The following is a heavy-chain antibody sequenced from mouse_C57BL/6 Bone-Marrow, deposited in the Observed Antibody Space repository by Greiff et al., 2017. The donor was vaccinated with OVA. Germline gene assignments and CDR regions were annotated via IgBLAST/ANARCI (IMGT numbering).Heavy chain of an antibody. D-gene: IGHD2-4*01. V-gene: IGHV5-12*01. CDR1: GFTFSDYY. J-gene: IGHJ3*01. CDR2: ISNGGGST. CDR3: ARFLYYDYDEGFAY. Sequence: EVQGVESGGGLVQPGGSLKLSCAASGFTFSDYYMYWVRQTPEKRLEWVAYISNGGGSTYYPDTVKGRFTISRDNDKNTLYLQMSRLKSEDTAMYYCARFLYYDYDEGFAYWGQGTLVTVSA.